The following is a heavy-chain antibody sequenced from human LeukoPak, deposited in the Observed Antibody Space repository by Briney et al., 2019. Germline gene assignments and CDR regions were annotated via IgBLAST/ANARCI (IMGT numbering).Heavy chain of an antibody. CDR3: ATEVVGYGDVHYFDS. CDR1: GYTFTSYY. J-gene: IGHJ4*02. Sequence: ASVTVSCKASGYTFTSYYMHWVRQAPGQGLEWMGIINPSGGSTSYAQKFQGRVTMTRDTSTSTVYMELSSLRSEDTAVYYCATEVVGYGDVHYFDSWGQGTLVTVSS. CDR2: INPSGGST. V-gene: IGHV1-46*01. D-gene: IGHD4-17*01.